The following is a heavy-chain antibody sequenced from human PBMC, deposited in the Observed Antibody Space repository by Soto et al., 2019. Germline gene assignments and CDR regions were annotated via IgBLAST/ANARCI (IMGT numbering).Heavy chain of an antibody. Sequence: SEALSLTCTVSGGSIISGGYYWSWIRQHPGKGLEWIGYIYYSGSTYYNPSLKSRVTISVDTSKNQFSLKLSSVTAADTAVYYCARIRGKRITIFGVVINGWFDPWGQGTLVTAPQ. CDR3: ARIRGKRITIFGVVINGWFDP. V-gene: IGHV4-31*03. J-gene: IGHJ5*02. CDR2: IYYSGST. CDR1: GGSIISGGYY. D-gene: IGHD3-3*01.